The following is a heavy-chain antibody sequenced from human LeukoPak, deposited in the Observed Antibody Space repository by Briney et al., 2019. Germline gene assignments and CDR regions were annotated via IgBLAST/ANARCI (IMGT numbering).Heavy chain of an antibody. Sequence: PGGSLRLSCAASGFTFSNYWMTWVRQAPGKGLEWVANIKQDGSEIYYADSVKGRFTISRDNAQNSLSLQMNSLRAGDTAVYYCVRDRILFSWGQGTLVTVSS. CDR2: IKQDGSEI. CDR1: GFTFSNYW. CDR3: VRDRILFS. J-gene: IGHJ5*02. V-gene: IGHV3-7*05. D-gene: IGHD2/OR15-2a*01.